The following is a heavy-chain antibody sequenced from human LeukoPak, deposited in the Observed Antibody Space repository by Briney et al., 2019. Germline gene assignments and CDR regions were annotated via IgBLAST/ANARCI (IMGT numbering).Heavy chain of an antibody. J-gene: IGHJ4*02. D-gene: IGHD6-13*01. Sequence: GGSLRLSCAASGFTFSSYDMHWVRRPTGKGLEWVSAIGTTGDTYYSDSVRGRFTVSRENAKNSLYLQMNSLRAGDTAVYYCASSPSYSSSWYALDSWGQGTLVTVSS. V-gene: IGHV3-13*01. CDR2: IGTTGDT. CDR1: GFTFSSYD. CDR3: ASSPSYSSSWYALDS.